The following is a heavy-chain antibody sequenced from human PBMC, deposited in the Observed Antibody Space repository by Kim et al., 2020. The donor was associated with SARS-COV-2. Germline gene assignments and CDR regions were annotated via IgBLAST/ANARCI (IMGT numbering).Heavy chain of an antibody. D-gene: IGHD1-26*01. J-gene: IGHJ4*02. CDR2: IYYSGST. V-gene: IGHV4-39*01. CDR1: GGSISSSSYY. CDR3: ARHEKWELLGGFDY. Sequence: SETLSLTCTVSGGSISSSSYYWGWIRQPPGKGLEWIGSIYYSGSTYYNPSLKSRVTISVDTSKNQFSLKLSSVTAADTAVYYCARHEKWELLGGFDYWGQGTLVTVSS.